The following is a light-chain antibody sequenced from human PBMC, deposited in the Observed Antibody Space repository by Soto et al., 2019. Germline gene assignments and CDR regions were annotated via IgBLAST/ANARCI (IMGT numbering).Light chain of an antibody. CDR2: GAS. Sequence: EIVLAQSPGALSLSRGERATRCCRASQSVRSTYLAWYQQKPGQAPRLLIYGASSRATGIPDRFNGSGSGTDFTLTISRLEPEDFAVYYCQQYGSSRFSFGPGTKVDIK. CDR3: QQYGSSRFS. J-gene: IGKJ3*01. V-gene: IGKV3-20*01. CDR1: QSVRSTY.